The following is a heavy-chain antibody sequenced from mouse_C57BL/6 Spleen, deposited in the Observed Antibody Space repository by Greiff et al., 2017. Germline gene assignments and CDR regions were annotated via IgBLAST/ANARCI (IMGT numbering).Heavy chain of an antibody. J-gene: IGHJ3*01. CDR2: ISYDGST. V-gene: IGHV3-6*01. CDR1: GYSITRGYY. CDR3: AREGYYGSPWFAY. Sequence: ESGPGLVKPSQSLSLTCSVTGYSITRGYYWNWIRQFPGNKLEWIGYISYDGSTNYNPSLKNRISITRDTSTNQFFLKLNSVTTEDTATYYCAREGYYGSPWFAYWGQGTLVTVSA. D-gene: IGHD1-1*01.